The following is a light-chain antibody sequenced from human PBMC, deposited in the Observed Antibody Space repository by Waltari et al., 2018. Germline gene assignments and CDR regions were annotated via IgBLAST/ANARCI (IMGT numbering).Light chain of an antibody. CDR1: SIDIGTYNY. V-gene: IGLV2-14*03. Sequence: QSALTQPASVSGSPGQSITFSCTGTSIDIGTYNYVSWYQSHPGKAPKLMIHDVSKRPSWVSNRFSGSKSGNAASLTISGLQAEDEAYYYCSSYTVNTTLVFGGGTKLTVL. CDR3: SSYTVNTTLV. J-gene: IGLJ3*02. CDR2: DVS.